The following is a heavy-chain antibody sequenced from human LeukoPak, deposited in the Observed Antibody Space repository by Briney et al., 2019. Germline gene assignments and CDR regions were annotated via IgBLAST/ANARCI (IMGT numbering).Heavy chain of an antibody. CDR2: IWCDGSSK. D-gene: IGHD6-19*01. CDR3: ARGQSPSYYDMDV. J-gene: IGHJ6*02. Sequence: GGSLRLSCAASRFTFSSYGMEWGRHVPANGLEGLAVIWCDGSSKHYGDSVKGRFTISRDNSKNTLYLQMNSLRAEDTAVYHCARGQSPSYYDMDVWGQGTTVTVSS. V-gene: IGHV3-33*01. CDR1: RFTFSSYG.